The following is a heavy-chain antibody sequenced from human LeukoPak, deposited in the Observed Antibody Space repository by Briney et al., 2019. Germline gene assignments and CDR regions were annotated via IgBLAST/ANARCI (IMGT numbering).Heavy chain of an antibody. J-gene: IGHJ4*02. V-gene: IGHV1-2*06. D-gene: IGHD2-15*01. CDR3: ARSKKFCRGGSCDFDS. CDR2: INPHSDDT. CDR1: GYTFTGYY. Sequence: ASVKVSCKASGYTFTGYYIHWVRQAPGQGLEWMGRINPHSDDTNSAQKFQGRVTVTRDTSISTAYMELSRLTSDDTAVYFCARSKKFCRGGSCDFDSWGRGTLVTVSS.